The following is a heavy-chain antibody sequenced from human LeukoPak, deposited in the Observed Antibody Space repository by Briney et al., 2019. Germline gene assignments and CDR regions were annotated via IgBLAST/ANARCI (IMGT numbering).Heavy chain of an antibody. CDR1: GFTFSSYS. V-gene: IGHV3-21*01. J-gene: IGHJ4*02. Sequence: AGGSLRLSCAASGFTFSSYSMNWVRQAPGKGLEGVSSISSSSSYIYYADSVKGRFTISRDDAKNSLYLQMNSLRAEDTAVYYCARRAWFGEPIPAFDYWGQGTLVTVSS. D-gene: IGHD3-10*01. CDR2: ISSSSSYI. CDR3: ARRAWFGEPIPAFDY.